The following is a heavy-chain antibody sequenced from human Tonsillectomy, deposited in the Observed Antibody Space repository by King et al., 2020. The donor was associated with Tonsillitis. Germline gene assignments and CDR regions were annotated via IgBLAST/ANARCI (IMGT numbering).Heavy chain of an antibody. D-gene: IGHD1-1*01. Sequence: VQLVESGGGLVQPGGSLRLSCAASGFTFSSHWMAWVRQAPGKGLEWVANIKEDGSEQYYVDSVKGRFTISRDNAKNSLYLQMNSLRDEDTAVYYCATHQNWKFDYWGQGTLVTVSS. CDR1: GFTFSSHW. CDR3: ATHQNWKFDY. CDR2: IKEDGSEQ. V-gene: IGHV3-7*01. J-gene: IGHJ4*02.